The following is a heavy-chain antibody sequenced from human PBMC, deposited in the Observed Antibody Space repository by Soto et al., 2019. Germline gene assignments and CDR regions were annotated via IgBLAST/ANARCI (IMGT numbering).Heavy chain of an antibody. Sequence: EASVKVSCKASGGTFSSYAISWVRQAPGQGLEWMGGIIPIFGTANYAQKFQGRVTITADKSTSTAYMELSSLRSEDTAVYYCARYRSGTTRDYYYGMDVWGQGTTVTVSS. D-gene: IGHD1-7*01. CDR2: IIPIFGTA. V-gene: IGHV1-69*06. CDR1: GGTFSSYA. J-gene: IGHJ6*02. CDR3: ARYRSGTTRDYYYGMDV.